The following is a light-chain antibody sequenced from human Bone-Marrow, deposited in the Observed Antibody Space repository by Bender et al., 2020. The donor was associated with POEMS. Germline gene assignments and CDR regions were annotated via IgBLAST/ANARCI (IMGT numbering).Light chain of an antibody. J-gene: IGLJ3*02. CDR1: SDDVANYNF. CDR2: EGT. V-gene: IGLV2-14*02. CDR3: QSYDSSLSWV. Sequence: QSALTQPASVSGSPGQSITISCTGTSDDVANYNFVSWYQQHPGKAPKLIIYEGTKRPSGVTNRFSGSKSGNTASLTISGLQAEDEADYYCQSYDSSLSWVFGGGTKLTVL.